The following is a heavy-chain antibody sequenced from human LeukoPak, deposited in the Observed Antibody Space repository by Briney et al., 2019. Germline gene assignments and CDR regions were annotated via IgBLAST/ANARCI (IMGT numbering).Heavy chain of an antibody. CDR1: GFALSTYG. CDR2: IAHDGKTT. V-gene: IGHV3-30*18. J-gene: IGHJ4*02. CDR3: AKEVVRGDILTRNYDY. D-gene: IGHD3-9*01. Sequence: TGGSLRLSCAASGFALSTYGTHWVRQAPGKGLEWVAVIAHDGKTTYYADSVKGRFTISRDNSKNTLYLQMNSLRAEDTAVYYCAKEVVRGDILTRNYDYWGQGTLVTVSS.